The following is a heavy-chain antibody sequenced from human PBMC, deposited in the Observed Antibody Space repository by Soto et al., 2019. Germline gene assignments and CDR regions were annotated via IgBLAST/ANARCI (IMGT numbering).Heavy chain of an antibody. D-gene: IGHD6-6*01. Sequence: GGSLRLSCAASGFTFDDYAMHWVRQAPGKGLEWVSLISRDGGSTYYADSVKGRFTISRDNSKNSLYLQMNSLRAEDTALYYCTKDRIRRIAARPGYYGMDVWGQGTTVTVSS. CDR1: GFTFDDYA. V-gene: IGHV3-43D*04. J-gene: IGHJ6*02. CDR3: TKDRIRRIAARPGYYGMDV. CDR2: ISRDGGST.